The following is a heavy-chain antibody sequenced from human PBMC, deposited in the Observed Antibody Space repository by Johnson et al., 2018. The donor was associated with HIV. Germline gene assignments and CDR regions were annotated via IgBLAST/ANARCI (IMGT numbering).Heavy chain of an antibody. CDR1: GFTFSSYA. J-gene: IGHJ3*02. CDR2: ISGSGGTT. V-gene: IGHV3-23*04. D-gene: IGHD3-22*01. CDR3: AKSQDRSAYDCDFDI. Sequence: VQLVESGGGLVQPGGSLRLPCAASGFTFSSYAMSWVRQASGKGLEWVSSISGSGGTTYYADFVKGRFTISRDNSKNTLYLQMSSLRAEDTAVYYCAKSQDRSAYDCDFDIWGQGTMVTVSS.